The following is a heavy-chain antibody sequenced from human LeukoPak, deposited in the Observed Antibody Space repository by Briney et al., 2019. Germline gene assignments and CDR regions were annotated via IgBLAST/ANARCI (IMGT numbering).Heavy chain of an antibody. J-gene: IGHJ4*02. CDR3: ARVYGDPSPWGLLLAAAPDY. CDR1: GFTFSSYG. D-gene: IGHD3-22*01. CDR2: IWYDGSNK. Sequence: HPGGSLRLSCAASGFTFSSYGMHWVRQAPGKGLEWVAVIWYDGSNKYYADSVKGRFTISRDNSKNTLYLQMNSLRAEDTAVYYCARVYGDPSPWGLLLAAAPDYWGQGTLVTVSS. V-gene: IGHV3-33*08.